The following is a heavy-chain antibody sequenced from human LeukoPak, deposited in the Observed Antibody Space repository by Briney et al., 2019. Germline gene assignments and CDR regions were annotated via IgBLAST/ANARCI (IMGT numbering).Heavy chain of an antibody. CDR3: ARGLTGYSSGWFEGIDY. CDR2: IYYSGST. CDR1: GGSISSYY. Sequence: SETLSLTCTVSGGSISSYYWSWIRQPPGKGLEWIGYIYYSGSTNYNPSLKSRVTISVDTSKNQFSLKLSSVTAADTAVYYCARGLTGYSSGWFEGIDYWGQGTLVTVSS. D-gene: IGHD6-19*01. J-gene: IGHJ4*02. V-gene: IGHV4-59*01.